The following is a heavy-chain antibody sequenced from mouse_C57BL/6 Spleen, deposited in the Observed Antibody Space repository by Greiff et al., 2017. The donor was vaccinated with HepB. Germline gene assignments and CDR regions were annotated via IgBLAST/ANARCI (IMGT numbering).Heavy chain of an antibody. CDR1: GYSITSGYD. CDR2: ISYSGST. V-gene: IGHV3-1*01. Sequence: EVQLQESGPGMVKPSQSLSLTCTVTGYSITSGYDWHWIRHFPGNKLEWMGYISYSGSTNYNPSLKSRISITHDTSKNHVFLKLNSVTTEDTATYYCARDPGNYAMDYWGQGTSVTVSS. J-gene: IGHJ4*01. CDR3: ARDPGNYAMDY.